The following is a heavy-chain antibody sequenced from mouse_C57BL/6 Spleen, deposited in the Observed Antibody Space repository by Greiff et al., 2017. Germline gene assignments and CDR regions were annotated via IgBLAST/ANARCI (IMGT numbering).Heavy chain of an antibody. CDR2: INPNNGGT. J-gene: IGHJ3*01. CDR3: ARRGYCGSEGAWFAY. D-gene: IGHD1-1*01. V-gene: IGHV1-26*01. Sequence: EVQLQQSGPELVKPGASVKISCKASGYTFTDYYMNWVKQSHGKSLEWIGDINPNNGGTSYNQKFKGKATLTVDKSSSPAYMELRSLTSEDSAVYYYARRGYCGSEGAWFAYWGQGTLVTVSA. CDR1: GYTFTDYY.